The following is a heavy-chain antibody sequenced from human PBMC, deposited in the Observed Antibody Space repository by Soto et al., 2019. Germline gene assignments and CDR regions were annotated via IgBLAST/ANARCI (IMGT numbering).Heavy chain of an antibody. Sequence: PGGSLRLSCTASEFNSRSCGVRWIRQAPGKGLEWVAVISYDGSNKYYADSVKGRFTISRDNAKNTLYLQMNSLRAEDTAIYYCTRDRPGPQNYFDYWGKGNMVTVSS. V-gene: IGHV3-30*03. CDR1: EFNSRSCG. D-gene: IGHD6-6*01. J-gene: IGHJ4*02. CDR3: TRDRPGPQNYFDY. CDR2: ISYDGSNK.